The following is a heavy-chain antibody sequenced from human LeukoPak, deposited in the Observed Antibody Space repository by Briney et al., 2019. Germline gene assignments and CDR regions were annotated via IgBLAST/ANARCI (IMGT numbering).Heavy chain of an antibody. CDR3: TRGSTGYCTNGVCHLY. J-gene: IGHJ4*02. D-gene: IGHD2-8*01. CDR2: IRSEAYGGTT. Sequence: GGSLRLSCTASGFTFGDYAMSWVRQAPGKGLEWVGFIRSEAYGGTTEYAASVKGRFTISRDDSKSIAYLQMNSLKTEDTAVYYCTRGSTGYCTNGVCHLYWGQGTLVTVSS. CDR1: GFTFGDYA. V-gene: IGHV3-49*04.